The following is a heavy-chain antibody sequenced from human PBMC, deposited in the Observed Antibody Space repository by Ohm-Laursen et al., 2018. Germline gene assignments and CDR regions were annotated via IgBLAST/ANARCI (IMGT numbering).Heavy chain of an antibody. J-gene: IGHJ6*02. CDR3: ARIESDSGGYWYFGMDV. D-gene: IGHD3-22*01. CDR2: IYYRGTT. V-gene: IGHV4-59*11. CDR1: GGSISRQY. Sequence: SETLSLTCPVSGGSISRQYWNWIRQPPGKGLEWIGYIYYRGTTNYNPSLKSRVTISVDTSKNQFSLKLSSVTAADTALYYCARIESDSGGYWYFGMDVWGQGTTVTVSS.